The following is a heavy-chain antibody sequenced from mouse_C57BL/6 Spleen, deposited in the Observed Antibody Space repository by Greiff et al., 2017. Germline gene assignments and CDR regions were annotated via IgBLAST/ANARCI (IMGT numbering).Heavy chain of an antibody. D-gene: IGHD1-1*01. CDR3: ARCITTVVAPVYYYAMDY. Sequence: QVQLQQSGTELVKPGASVKLSCKASGYTFTSYWMHWVKQRPGQGLEWIGNINPSNGGTNYNEKFKSKAILTVDKSSSTAYMQLSSLTSEDSAVYYCARCITTVVAPVYYYAMDYWCQGTSVTVSS. J-gene: IGHJ4*01. CDR1: GYTFTSYW. V-gene: IGHV1-53*01. CDR2: INPSNGGT.